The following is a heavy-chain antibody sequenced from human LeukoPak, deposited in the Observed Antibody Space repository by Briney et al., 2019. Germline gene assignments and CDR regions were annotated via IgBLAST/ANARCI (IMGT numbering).Heavy chain of an antibody. V-gene: IGHV3-7*01. CDR2: IKKTGSET. CDR1: GFTFSHFW. Sequence: GGSLRLSCAASGFTFSHFWMSWVRQAPGKGLEWVAYIKKTGSETYYVDSVKGRFTITRDNTRNSLFLQMYSLRAEDTAVYFCAREDGYCSGGNCYSYFDSWGQGTLVTVSS. J-gene: IGHJ4*02. D-gene: IGHD2-15*01. CDR3: AREDGYCSGGNCYSYFDS.